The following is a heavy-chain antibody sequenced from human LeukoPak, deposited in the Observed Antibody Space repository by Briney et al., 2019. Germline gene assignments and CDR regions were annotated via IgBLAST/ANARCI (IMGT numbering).Heavy chain of an antibody. J-gene: IGHJ4*02. D-gene: IGHD3-10*01. CDR3: TRDLVYGSGSSDY. Sequence: GGSLRLSCAASGFTFSNYWMHWVRQAPGKGLVWVSRIKTNGNDAGYADSVKGRFTISRDHAKNTLYLQMNSLRAEDTAVYYCTRDLVYGSGSSDYWGQGTLVTVSS. V-gene: IGHV3-74*01. CDR2: IKTNGNDA. CDR1: GFTFSNYW.